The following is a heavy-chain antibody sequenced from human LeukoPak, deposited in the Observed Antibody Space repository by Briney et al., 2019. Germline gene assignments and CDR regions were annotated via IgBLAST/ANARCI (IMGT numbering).Heavy chain of an antibody. V-gene: IGHV4-34*01. Sequence: SETLSLTCAVYGGSFSGYYWSWIRQPPAKGLEWIGEINHSGSTNYNPSLKSRVTISVDTSKNQFSLKLSSVTAADTAVYYCARGYGGYNLHYYYYMDVWGKGTTVTVSS. CDR3: ARGYGGYNLHYYYYMDV. J-gene: IGHJ6*03. CDR1: GGSFSGYY. CDR2: INHSGST. D-gene: IGHD4-17*01.